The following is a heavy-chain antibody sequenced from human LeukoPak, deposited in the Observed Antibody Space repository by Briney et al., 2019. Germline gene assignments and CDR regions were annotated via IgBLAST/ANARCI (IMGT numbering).Heavy chain of an antibody. CDR2: IKQDGGQI. Sequence: GSLRLSCAASEFTFSSYWMSWVRQAPGKGLEWVANIKQDGGQIYYLESVKGRFTVSRDNAKNSLYLQMNSLRAEDTAVYYCARLGARQMLEYWGQGTLVTVSS. J-gene: IGHJ4*02. CDR1: EFTFSSYW. V-gene: IGHV3-7*01. CDR3: ARLGARQMLEY. D-gene: IGHD4-17*01.